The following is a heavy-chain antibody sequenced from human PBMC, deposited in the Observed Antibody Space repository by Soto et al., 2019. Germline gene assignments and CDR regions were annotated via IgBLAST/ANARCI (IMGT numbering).Heavy chain of an antibody. D-gene: IGHD3-3*01. V-gene: IGHV4-34*01. CDR3: ARSSIKPQVFMYPFDS. Sequence: SETLSLTCAVYGGSFIGYYWSWSRQPPGKGLEWIGEINHSGSTNYNPSLKSRVTISVDTSKNQFSLRLNSVTAADTAVYYCARSSIKPQVFMYPFDSWSQGTLVTSPQ. CDR1: GGSFIGYY. CDR2: INHSGST. J-gene: IGHJ4*02.